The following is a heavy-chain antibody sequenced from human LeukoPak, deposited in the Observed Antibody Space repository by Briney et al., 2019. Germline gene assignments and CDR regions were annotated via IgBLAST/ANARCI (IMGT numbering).Heavy chain of an antibody. CDR3: ARANWSYKWNYEGRWFDP. V-gene: IGHV1-69*05. CDR2: IIPIFGTA. CDR1: GGTFSSYA. D-gene: IGHD1-7*01. J-gene: IGHJ5*02. Sequence: GASVKASCKASGGTFSSYAISWVRQAPGQGLEWMGGIIPIFGTANYAQKFQGRVTITTDESTSTAYMELSSLRSEDTAVYYCARANWSYKWNYEGRWFDPWGQGTLVTVSS.